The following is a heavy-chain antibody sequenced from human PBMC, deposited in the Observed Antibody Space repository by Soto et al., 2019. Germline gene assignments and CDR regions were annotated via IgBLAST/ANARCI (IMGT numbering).Heavy chain of an antibody. CDR3: AGSGYYHNSGMDV. CDR2: ISSSISYT. CDR1: GFTFSDYY. D-gene: IGHD3-22*01. Sequence: PGGSLRLSCAASGFTFSDYYMSWIRQAPGKGLEWVSYISSSISYTNYADSVKGRFTISRDNAKNSLYLQMNSLRAEDTAVYYCAGSGYYHNSGMDVWGQGTTVTVSS. V-gene: IGHV3-11*03. J-gene: IGHJ6*02.